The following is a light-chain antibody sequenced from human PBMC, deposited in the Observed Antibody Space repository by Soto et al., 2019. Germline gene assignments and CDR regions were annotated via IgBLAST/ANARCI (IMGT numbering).Light chain of an antibody. J-gene: IGLJ2*01. CDR3: SAYAGSSTWV. Sequence: QSAPTQPPSASGSPGQSVTFSCTGTSSDVGGYNYVSWYQQYPGKAPKLMIYEVYKRPSGVPDRFSGSKSGNTASLTVSGPQPEDEADYYCSAYAGSSTWVFGGGTKLTVL. V-gene: IGLV2-8*01. CDR2: EVY. CDR1: SSDVGGYNY.